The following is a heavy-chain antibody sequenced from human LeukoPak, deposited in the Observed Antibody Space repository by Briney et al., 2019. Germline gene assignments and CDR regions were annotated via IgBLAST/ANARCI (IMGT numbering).Heavy chain of an antibody. CDR2: IIPIFGTA. Sequence: ASVKVSCKASGGTFSSYAISWVRQAPGQGLEWMGGIIPIFGTANYAQKFQGRVTITADESTSTAYMELSSLRAEDTAVYYCAKEIYGDSTGGRFQHWGQGTLVTVSS. D-gene: IGHD4-17*01. V-gene: IGHV1-69*13. CDR3: AKEIYGDSTGGRFQH. J-gene: IGHJ1*01. CDR1: GGTFSSYA.